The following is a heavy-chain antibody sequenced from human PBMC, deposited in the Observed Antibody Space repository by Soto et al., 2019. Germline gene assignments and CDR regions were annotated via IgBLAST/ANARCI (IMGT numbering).Heavy chain of an antibody. Sequence: EVQLVESGGGLVQPGRSLRLSCAASGFTFDDYAMHWVRQAPGKGLEWVSGISWNSGSIGYADSVKGRFTISRDNAKNSLYLQMNSLRAEDTALYYCAKDGYSGCDYDYYGMDVWGQGTTVTVSS. CDR1: GFTFDDYA. J-gene: IGHJ6*02. V-gene: IGHV3-9*01. D-gene: IGHD5-12*01. CDR3: AKDGYSGCDYDYYGMDV. CDR2: ISWNSGSI.